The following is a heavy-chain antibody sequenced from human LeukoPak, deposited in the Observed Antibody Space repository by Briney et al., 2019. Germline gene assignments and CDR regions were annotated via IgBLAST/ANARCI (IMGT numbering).Heavy chain of an antibody. CDR2: INTNTGNP. J-gene: IGHJ4*02. Sequence: EASVKVSCKASGYTFTTYAMNWVRQAPGQGLEWMGWINTNTGNPTYAQGFTGRFVFSLDTSVSTAYLQISSLKAEDTAVYYCARFTVVTPYYFDYWGQGTLVTVSS. D-gene: IGHD4-23*01. V-gene: IGHV7-4-1*02. CDR1: GYTFTTYA. CDR3: ARFTVVTPYYFDY.